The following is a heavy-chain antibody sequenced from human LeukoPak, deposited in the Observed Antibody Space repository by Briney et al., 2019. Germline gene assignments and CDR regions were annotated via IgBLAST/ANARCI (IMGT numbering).Heavy chain of an antibody. CDR2: ISSSSSYI. CDR1: GFTFSSYS. Sequence: GGSLRLSCSASGFTFSSYSMNWVRQAPGKGLEWVSSISSSSSYIYYADSVKGRFTISRDNAKNSLYLQMNSLRAEDTAVYYCARDDNWAANGLDVWGQGTTVTVSS. V-gene: IGHV3-21*01. CDR3: ARDDNWAANGLDV. J-gene: IGHJ6*02. D-gene: IGHD1-20*01.